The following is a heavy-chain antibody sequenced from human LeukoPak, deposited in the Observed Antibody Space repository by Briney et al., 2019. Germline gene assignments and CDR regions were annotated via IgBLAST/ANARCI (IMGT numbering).Heavy chain of an antibody. CDR1: GYTFTSYA. CDR3: ARAGTNYDFWSGHTSYTNP. CDR2: INAGNGNT. D-gene: IGHD3-3*01. V-gene: IGHV1-3*01. Sequence: ASVKVSCKASGYTFTSYAMHWVRQAPGQRLEWMGWINAGNGNTKYSQKFRGRVTITRDTSASTAYMELSSLRSEDTAVYYCARAGTNYDFWSGHTSYTNPWGQGTLVTVSS. J-gene: IGHJ5*02.